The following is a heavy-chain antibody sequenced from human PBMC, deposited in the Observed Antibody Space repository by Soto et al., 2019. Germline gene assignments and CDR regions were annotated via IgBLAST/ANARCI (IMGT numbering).Heavy chain of an antibody. CDR3: ARQRGYSSADYYYGMDV. Sequence: GESLKISCKGSGYSFTSYWIGWVRQMPGKGLEWMGIIYPGDSGTRYSPSFQGQVTISADKSISTAYLQWSSLKASDTAMYYCARQRGYSSADYYYGMDVWGQGTTVTVS. CDR2: IYPGDSGT. D-gene: IGHD5-18*01. V-gene: IGHV5-51*01. CDR1: GYSFTSYW. J-gene: IGHJ6*02.